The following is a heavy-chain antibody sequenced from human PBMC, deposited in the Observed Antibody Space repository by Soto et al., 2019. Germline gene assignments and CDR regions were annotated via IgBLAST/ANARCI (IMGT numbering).Heavy chain of an antibody. CDR1: GFTFSSYA. CDR3: ASAMAAAIYYYYGMDV. D-gene: IGHD6-13*01. Sequence: PGGSLRLSCAASGFTFSSYAMHWVRQAPGKGLEWVAVISYDGSNKYYADSVKGRFTISRDNSKNTLYLQMNSLRAEDTAVYYCASAMAAAIYYYYGMDVWGQGTTVTVSS. CDR2: ISYDGSNK. V-gene: IGHV3-30-3*01. J-gene: IGHJ6*02.